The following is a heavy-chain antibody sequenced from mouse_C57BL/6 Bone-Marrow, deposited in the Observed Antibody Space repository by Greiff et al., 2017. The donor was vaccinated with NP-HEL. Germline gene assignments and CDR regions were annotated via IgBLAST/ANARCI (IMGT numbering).Heavy chain of an antibody. CDR2: IDPETGGT. D-gene: IGHD4-1*01. Sequence: VKLQESGAELVRPGASVTLSCKASGYTFTEYEMHWVKQTPVHGLEWIGAIDPETGGTAYIQKFTGKAILTADTSSSTAYMELRSLTSEDSAGYYCTRRELGRVAKDYWGQGTSVTVSS. J-gene: IGHJ4*01. CDR3: TRRELGRVAKDY. V-gene: IGHV1-15*01. CDR1: GYTFTEYE.